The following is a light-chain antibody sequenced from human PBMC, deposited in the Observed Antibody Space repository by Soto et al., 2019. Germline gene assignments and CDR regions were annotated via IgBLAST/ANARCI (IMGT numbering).Light chain of an antibody. Sequence: EIVMTQSPATLSVSPGQRATLSCRASQSVSSNLAWNQQKPGQAPRLPIYGASTRATGIPARCSGSGSGTEFTLTISSLQSEDFAVYYCQQYNNWPQTFGQGTKVDIK. CDR3: QQYNNWPQT. J-gene: IGKJ1*01. CDR2: GAS. CDR1: QSVSSN. V-gene: IGKV3-15*01.